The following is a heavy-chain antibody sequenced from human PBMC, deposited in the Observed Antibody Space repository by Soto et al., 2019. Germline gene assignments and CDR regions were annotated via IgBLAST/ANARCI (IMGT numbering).Heavy chain of an antibody. Sequence: QVQLVESGGGVVQPGRSQRLSCAASGFTFSMYGMHWVRQAPGKGLEWMATVYYDGHNKYYADSVRGRFTISRDNSKNMVYLQMNSLRAEDTAVYYCARDPPGTVGSFDFWGRGTMVTVSS. V-gene: IGHV3-33*01. D-gene: IGHD1-1*01. CDR1: GFTFSMYG. CDR2: VYYDGHNK. CDR3: ARDPPGTVGSFDF. J-gene: IGHJ3*01.